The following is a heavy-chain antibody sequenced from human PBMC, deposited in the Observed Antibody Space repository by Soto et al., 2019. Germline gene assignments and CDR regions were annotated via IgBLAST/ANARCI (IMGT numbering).Heavy chain of an antibody. V-gene: IGHV3-23*01. Sequence: HPGGSLRLSCAASGFTLSNYAMTWVRQAPGNGLEWVSTISSGGGDTYHADVVKGRFTIPRAHSTNMLYLQMRSLRTVDTAVYSCTKSEVPDIVFSGMDVLSYGAAVTVSS. CDR2: ISSGGGDT. CDR1: GFTLSNYA. D-gene: IGHD2-15*01. J-gene: IGHJ6*04. CDR3: TKSEVPDIVFSGMDV.